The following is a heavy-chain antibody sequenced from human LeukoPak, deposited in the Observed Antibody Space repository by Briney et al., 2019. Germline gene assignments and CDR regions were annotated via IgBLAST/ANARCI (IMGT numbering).Heavy chain of an antibody. V-gene: IGHV4-59*08. CDR1: GGSISSYY. Sequence: SETLSLTCTVSGGSISSYYWSWIRQPPGKGLEWIGYIYYSGSTNYNPSLKGRVTISVDTSKNQFSLKLSSVTAADAAVYYCARRSYSSGGYYFDYWGQGTLVTVSS. CDR3: ARRSYSSGGYYFDY. D-gene: IGHD6-19*01. J-gene: IGHJ4*02. CDR2: IYYSGST.